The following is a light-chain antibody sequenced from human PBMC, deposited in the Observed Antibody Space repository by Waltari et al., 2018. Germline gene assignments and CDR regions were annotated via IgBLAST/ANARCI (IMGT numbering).Light chain of an antibody. Sequence: DIVMFPPPLSSPVTLRQPGSISCRSSQSLVHSDGIKYLSWLQQRPGQPPRLLIYEISNRFSGVPDRFSGSGAGTDFTLKISRVEAEDVGIYYCLQATQFPRSFGQGTKLEIK. CDR1: QSLVHSDGIKY. CDR2: EIS. J-gene: IGKJ2*01. V-gene: IGKV2-24*01. CDR3: LQATQFPRS.